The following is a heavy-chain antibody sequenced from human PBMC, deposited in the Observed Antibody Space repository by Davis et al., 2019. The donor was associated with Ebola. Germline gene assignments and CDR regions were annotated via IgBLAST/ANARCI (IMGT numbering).Heavy chain of an antibody. CDR3: AKLGATVLSSADS. V-gene: IGHV3-48*01. D-gene: IGHD2/OR15-2a*01. Sequence: PGGSLRLSCEASGFPFSDYAIHWVRQAPGKGLEWVSYISSSSSTIYYADSVKGRFTISRDNSENTLHLQMNSLTAEDTAVYFCAKLGATVLSSADSWGQGTLVTVSS. CDR1: GFPFSDYA. J-gene: IGHJ4*02. CDR2: ISSSSSTI.